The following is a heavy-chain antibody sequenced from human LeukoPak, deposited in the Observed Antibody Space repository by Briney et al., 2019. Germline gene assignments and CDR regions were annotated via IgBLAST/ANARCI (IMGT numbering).Heavy chain of an antibody. J-gene: IGHJ4*02. CDR1: GYTFTSYD. Sequence: ASVKVSCKASGYTFTSYDINWVRQATGQGLEWMGWMNPNSGNTGYAQKFQGRVTMTRNTSISTAYMELSRLRSDDTAVYYCARGRGSDIVATGLSYWGQGTLVTVSS. V-gene: IGHV1-8*01. D-gene: IGHD5-12*01. CDR3: ARGRGSDIVATGLSY. CDR2: MNPNSGNT.